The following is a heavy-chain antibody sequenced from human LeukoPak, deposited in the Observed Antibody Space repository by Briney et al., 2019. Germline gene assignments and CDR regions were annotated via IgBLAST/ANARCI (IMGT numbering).Heavy chain of an antibody. Sequence: GGSLRLSCAASGFTFSSYGMNWVRQAPGGGLEWVSFISSGSSYMYYADSVKGRFTISRDNAKNSLFLQMNSLRAEDTAVYYCARAAGTNYYYGMDVWGQGTTVTVSS. CDR3: ARAAGTNYYYGMDV. J-gene: IGHJ6*02. CDR1: GFTFSSYG. V-gene: IGHV3-21*01. CDR2: ISSGSSYM. D-gene: IGHD6-13*01.